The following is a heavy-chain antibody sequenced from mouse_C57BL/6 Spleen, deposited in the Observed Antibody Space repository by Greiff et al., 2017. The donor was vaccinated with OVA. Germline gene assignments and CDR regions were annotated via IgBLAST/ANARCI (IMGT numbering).Heavy chain of an antibody. CDR1: GYTFTDYN. J-gene: IGHJ2*01. CDR3: ARGSPYYFDY. CDR2: INPNNGGT. Sequence: EVQLVESGPELVKPGASVKMSCKASGYTFTDYNMHWVKQSHGKSLEWIGYINPNNGGTSYNQKFKGKATLTVNKSSSTAYMELRSLTSEDSAVYYCARGSPYYFDYWGQGTTLTVSS. V-gene: IGHV1-22*01.